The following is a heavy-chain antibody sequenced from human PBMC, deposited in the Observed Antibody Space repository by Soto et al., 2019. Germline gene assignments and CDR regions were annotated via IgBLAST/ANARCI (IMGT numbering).Heavy chain of an antibody. Sequence: VKVSNKASGGPFISYAIIWERQAPGQGLEWMGWIIPIFGTANYAQKFQGRVTITADESTSTAYMELSSLRSEDTAVYYCARSPDYYDFWRGYYYTPAAKYYYGMDVWGQRITVTVSS. CDR3: ARSPDYYDFWRGYYYTPAAKYYYGMDV. D-gene: IGHD3-3*01. V-gene: IGHV1-69*01. J-gene: IGHJ6*02. CDR2: IIPIFGTA. CDR1: GGPFISYA.